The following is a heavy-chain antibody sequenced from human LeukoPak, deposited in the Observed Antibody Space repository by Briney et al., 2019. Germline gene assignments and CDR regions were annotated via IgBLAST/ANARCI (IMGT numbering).Heavy chain of an antibody. Sequence: SETLSLTCTVSGASINNNFWTWIRQPPGKGLEWIGYIYSSGSANYNPSLKSRVTISVDTSKNQFSLKLSSVTAADTAMYYCARATDASSGYFWFDPWGQGTLVTVSS. J-gene: IGHJ5*02. CDR3: ARATDASSGYFWFDP. CDR1: GASINNNF. V-gene: IGHV4-59*01. D-gene: IGHD3-22*01. CDR2: IYSSGSA.